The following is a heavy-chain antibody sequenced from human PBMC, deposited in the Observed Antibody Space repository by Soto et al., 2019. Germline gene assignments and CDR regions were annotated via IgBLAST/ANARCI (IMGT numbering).Heavy chain of an antibody. CDR1: GGSISDDGYY. V-gene: IGHV4-39*01. J-gene: IGHJ5*02. CDR3: ARLHCDSPNCVPLDP. D-gene: IGHD3-22*01. CDR2: MYYSGTS. Sequence: PSETLSLTCTVSGGSISDDGYYWGWIRQPPGKGLEWIGSMYYSGTSSYNPSLKSRVSMSVDTSKKQLSLRLTSVTAADTAVYYCARLHCDSPNCVPLDPWGQGTLVTVSS.